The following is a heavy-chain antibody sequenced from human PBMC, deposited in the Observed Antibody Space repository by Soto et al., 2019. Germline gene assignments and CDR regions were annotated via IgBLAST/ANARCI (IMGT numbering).Heavy chain of an antibody. V-gene: IGHV3-48*02. J-gene: IGHJ6*02. CDR3: ARDQDIVVAPGAYGMDV. D-gene: IGHD2-2*01. Sequence: PGESLKISCAASGFIFRSYSLNWVRQVPGKGLEWLSYISSSSRITYYADSVKGRFPVSRDNAKNSLYLQMNSLRDEDTAVYYCARDQDIVVAPGAYGMDVWGQGTTVTVSS. CDR1: GFIFRSYS. CDR2: ISSSSRIT.